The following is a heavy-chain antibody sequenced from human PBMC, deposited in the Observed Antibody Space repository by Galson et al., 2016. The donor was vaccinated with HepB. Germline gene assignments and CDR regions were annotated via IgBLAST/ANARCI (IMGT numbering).Heavy chain of an antibody. J-gene: IGHJ3*02. CDR1: GFSFNNYG. CDR2: ISYDGGNK. V-gene: IGHV3-30*18. CDR3: AKLPGAAAATSDPFDI. Sequence: LRLSCAASGFSFNNYGMHWVRQAPGKGLEWVAVISYDGGNKYYADSVKGRFTISRDNSKNTLFLQMNSLRTEDTAVYCCAKLPGAAAATSDPFDIWGQGTMVTVS. D-gene: IGHD6-13*01.